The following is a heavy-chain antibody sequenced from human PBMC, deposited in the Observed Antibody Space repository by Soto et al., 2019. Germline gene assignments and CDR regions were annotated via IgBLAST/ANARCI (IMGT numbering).Heavy chain of an antibody. CDR1: GGSISSSIYF. CDR2: IYYSGST. Sequence: SETLSLTCSVSGGSISSSIYFWGWIRQPPGKGLEWIGSIYYSGSTYYNPSLKSRVTVSVDTSKNQFSLKLSSVTAADTAVYYCARHPSDFWFDPWGQGTLVTDS. CDR3: ARHPSDFWFDP. J-gene: IGHJ5*02. D-gene: IGHD2-21*02. V-gene: IGHV4-39*01.